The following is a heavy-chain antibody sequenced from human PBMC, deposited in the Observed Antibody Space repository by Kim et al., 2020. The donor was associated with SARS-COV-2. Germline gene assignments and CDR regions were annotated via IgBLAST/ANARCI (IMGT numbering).Heavy chain of an antibody. V-gene: IGHV3-64*01. Sequence: YYANSVKGRFTISRDNSNNTLYLQMGSLRAEDMAVYYCARGGGIAPPTDYWGQGTLVTVSS. J-gene: IGHJ4*02. CDR3: ARGGGIAPPTDY. D-gene: IGHD6-13*01.